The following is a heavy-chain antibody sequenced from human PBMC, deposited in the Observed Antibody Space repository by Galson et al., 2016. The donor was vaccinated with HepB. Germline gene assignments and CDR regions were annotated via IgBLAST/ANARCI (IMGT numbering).Heavy chain of an antibody. J-gene: IGHJ6*02. V-gene: IGHV1-69*13. Sequence: SVKVSCKATGGTFKNNAFSWVRQAPGQGLEWLAGIIPMFGIPNIAQNFKGRVSITADESTTTVYMELSSLRSEDTALYYCATDPYYGDFEYYGMAVWGQGTTVTVS. CDR3: ATDPYYGDFEYYGMAV. D-gene: IGHD4-17*01. CDR2: IIPMFGIP. CDR1: GGTFKNNA.